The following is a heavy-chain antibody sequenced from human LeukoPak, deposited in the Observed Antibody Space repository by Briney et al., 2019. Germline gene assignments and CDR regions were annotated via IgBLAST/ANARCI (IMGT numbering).Heavy chain of an antibody. CDR3: ARVGGDRMDY. J-gene: IGHJ4*02. CDR2: ISANTGET. Sequence: VASVKVSCKASGYTFDTYGFGWVRQAPGHGLEWMGWISANTGETDYAQRFQGRVTMTTDTSTSTAYMELRTLSPDYTVVYYWARVGGDRMDYWGQGTLPTVSS. D-gene: IGHD2-21*01. V-gene: IGHV1-18*01. CDR1: GYTFDTYG.